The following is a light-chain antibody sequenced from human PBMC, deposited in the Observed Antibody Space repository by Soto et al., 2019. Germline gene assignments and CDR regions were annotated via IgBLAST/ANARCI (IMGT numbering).Light chain of an antibody. V-gene: IGKV1-5*01. CDR1: QSISGR. J-gene: IGKJ1*01. CDR3: QQYATYHRT. Sequence: DIQMTQFPSTLSASVGDTVSVTCRASQSISGRLAWYQKQPGKAPHLIIYDASKLESGVSSRFSGSGSGTEFTLTINSLQPQDFATYYCQQYATYHRTFGQGTNV. CDR2: DAS.